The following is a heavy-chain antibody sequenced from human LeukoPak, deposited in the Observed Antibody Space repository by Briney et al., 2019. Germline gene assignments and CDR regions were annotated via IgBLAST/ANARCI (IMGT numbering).Heavy chain of an antibody. CDR3: ASNYYDSSGYYLEYFQH. D-gene: IGHD3-22*01. CDR1: GGSISSYY. CDR2: IYYGGST. J-gene: IGHJ1*01. V-gene: IGHV4-59*01. Sequence: SETLSLTCTVSGGSISSYYWSWIRQPPGKGLEWIGYIYYGGSTNYNPSLKSRVTISVDTSKNQFSLKLSSVTAADTAVYYCASNYYDSSGYYLEYFQHWGQGTLVTVSS.